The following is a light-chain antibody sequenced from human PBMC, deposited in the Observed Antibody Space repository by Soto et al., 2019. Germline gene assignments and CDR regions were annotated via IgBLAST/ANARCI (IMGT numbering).Light chain of an antibody. V-gene: IGKV3-20*01. CDR3: QQYGSSPWT. Sequence: VLPQTGYTETSSPVERAPLSCSASQSVSSSYLAWYQQNPGQAPRLLINGASSRATGIPDRFSGSESGTDFTLTISRLEPEDFAVYYCQQYGSSPWTFGQR. CDR2: GAS. J-gene: IGKJ1*01. CDR1: QSVSSSY.